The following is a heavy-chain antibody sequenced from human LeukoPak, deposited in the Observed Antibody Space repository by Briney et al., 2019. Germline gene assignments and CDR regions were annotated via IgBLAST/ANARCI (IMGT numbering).Heavy chain of an antibody. CDR3: TKDPNGDYVGAFAP. CDR1: GFTFSAFA. Sequence: GGSLRLSCAASGFTFSAFAMTWVRQTPEKGLEWVSSITGNHHSRYNTDSVQGRFTISRDNSKNTLYLQMNSLKADDTAIYYCTKDPNGDYVGAFAPWGQGTLVTVSS. J-gene: IGHJ5*02. D-gene: IGHD4-17*01. V-gene: IGHV3-23*01. CDR2: ITGNHHSR.